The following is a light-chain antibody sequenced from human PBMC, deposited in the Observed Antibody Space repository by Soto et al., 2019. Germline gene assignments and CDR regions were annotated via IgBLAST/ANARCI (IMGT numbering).Light chain of an antibody. Sequence: QSVLTQPPSVSGSPGQSVTIACTWCSSDIGAGSDVHWYQQLPGTAPKLLIYANNNRPSGVPDRFSASKSGTSASLAITGLQAEDEADYYCQSYDSSLTGSRVFGTGTKVTVL. CDR2: ANN. CDR1: SSDIGAGSD. V-gene: IGLV1-40*01. J-gene: IGLJ1*01. CDR3: QSYDSSLTGSRV.